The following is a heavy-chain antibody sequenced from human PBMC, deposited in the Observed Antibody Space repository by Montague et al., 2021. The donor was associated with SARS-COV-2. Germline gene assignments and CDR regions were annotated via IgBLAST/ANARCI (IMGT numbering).Heavy chain of an antibody. V-gene: IGHV4-34*01. CDR2: INHSEST. CDR3: VVVVPAMRPRSDY. CDR1: GGSFSVYY. D-gene: IGHD2-21*02. J-gene: IGHJ4*02. Sequence: SETLSLTCAVYGGSFSVYYWSWIRQPPGKGLEWIGEINHSESTNXNPSLKSRVTISSDTSKNQFSLKLNSVTAADTAVYFCVVVVPAMRPRSDYWGQGTLVTVSS.